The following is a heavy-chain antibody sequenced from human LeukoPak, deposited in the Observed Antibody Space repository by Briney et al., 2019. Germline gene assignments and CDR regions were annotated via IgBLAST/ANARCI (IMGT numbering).Heavy chain of an antibody. Sequence: PSETLSLTRTVSGGSISSYYWSWIRQPPGKGLEWIGYIYYSGSTNYNPSLKSRVTISVDTPKNQFSLKLSSVTAADTAVYYCARDRDSSSWYGGWFDPWGQGTLVTVSS. J-gene: IGHJ5*02. CDR3: ARDRDSSSWYGGWFDP. CDR2: IYYSGST. D-gene: IGHD6-13*01. V-gene: IGHV4-59*01. CDR1: GGSISSYY.